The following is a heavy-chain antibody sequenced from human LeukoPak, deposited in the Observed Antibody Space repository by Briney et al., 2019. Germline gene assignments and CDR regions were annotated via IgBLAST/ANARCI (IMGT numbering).Heavy chain of an antibody. J-gene: IGHJ4*02. CDR2: ISYGGST. CDR3: ARDVGGYYYGNLEY. D-gene: IGHD3-22*01. V-gene: IGHV4-31*03. Sequence: PSETLSLTCTVSGGSIRSGDHYWNWIRQHPGKGPEWIGYISYGGSTFYNPSLKSRAAISVDTSKTQFSLKLTSVTAADTAVYYCARDVGGYYYGNLEYWGQGILVTVSS. CDR1: GGSIRSGDHY.